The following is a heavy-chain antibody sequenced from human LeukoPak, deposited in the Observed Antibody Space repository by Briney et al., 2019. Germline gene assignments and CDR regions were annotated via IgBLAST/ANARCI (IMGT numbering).Heavy chain of an antibody. CDR1: GFTFSDYY. Sequence: PGGSLRLSCAASGFTFSDYYMSWIRQAPGKELEWVSYISSSGSTIYYADSVKGRFTISRDNAKNSLYLQMNSLRAEDTAVYYCARDRYSSSSRWYFDYWGQGTLVTVSS. CDR3: ARDRYSSSSRWYFDY. J-gene: IGHJ4*02. V-gene: IGHV3-11*04. D-gene: IGHD6-6*01. CDR2: ISSSGSTI.